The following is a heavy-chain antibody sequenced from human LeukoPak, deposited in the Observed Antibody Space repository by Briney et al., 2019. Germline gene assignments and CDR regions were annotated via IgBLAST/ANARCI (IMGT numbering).Heavy chain of an antibody. CDR3: ARGNGHTAMVLPGDY. Sequence: ASVKVSCTASGYTFTSYGISWVRQAPGQGLEWMGWISAYNGNTNYAQKLQGRVTMTTDTSTSTAYMELRSLRSDDTAVYYCARGNGHTAMVLPGDYWGQGTLVTVSS. V-gene: IGHV1-18*04. J-gene: IGHJ4*02. D-gene: IGHD5-18*01. CDR2: ISAYNGNT. CDR1: GYTFTSYG.